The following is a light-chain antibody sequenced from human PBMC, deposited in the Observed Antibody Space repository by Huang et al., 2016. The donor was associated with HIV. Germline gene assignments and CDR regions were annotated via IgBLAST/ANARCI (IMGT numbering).Light chain of an antibody. CDR2: GAS. CDR1: EGVRNF. CDR3: QQRDIWPLT. J-gene: IGKJ3*01. Sequence: EIVLTQSPATLSLSPGEGATLSCRANEGVRNFLAWYQQKPGQAPRLLIHGASNRAAGVPTRFSGTGSGTDFTLTINCLDPEDFGFYYCQQRDIWPLTFGPGTKVDIK. V-gene: IGKV3-11*01.